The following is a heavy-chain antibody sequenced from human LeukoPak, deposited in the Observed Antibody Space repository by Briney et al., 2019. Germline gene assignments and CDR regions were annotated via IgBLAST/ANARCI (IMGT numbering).Heavy chain of an antibody. D-gene: IGHD2-15*01. V-gene: IGHV1-46*01. CDR1: GYTFTSYY. J-gene: IGHJ4*02. CDR3: AREMKCGGSCYSPVGSRPKANDY. CDR2: INPSGGST. Sequence: ASVKVSCKASGYTFTSYYIHWVRQAPGQGLEWMGLINPSGGSTNYAQKFQGRVTMTRDTSTSTVYMELSSLRSEDTAVYYCAREMKCGGSCYSPVGSRPKANDYWGQGTLVTVSS.